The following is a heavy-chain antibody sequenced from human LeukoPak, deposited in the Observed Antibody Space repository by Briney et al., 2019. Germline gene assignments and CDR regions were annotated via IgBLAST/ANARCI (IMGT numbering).Heavy chain of an antibody. CDR1: GYTFTDYF. CDR2: INPNSGGT. Sequence: ASVKVSCEASGYTFTDYFMHWVRQAPGQGLEWLGWINPNSGGTNYAQKFHGRVTMTRDTSISTAYMELSRLKSDDTAVYYCARVSSITLIVVPDYFDYWGQGTLVTVSS. J-gene: IGHJ4*02. D-gene: IGHD3-22*01. CDR3: ARVSSITLIVVPDYFDY. V-gene: IGHV1-2*02.